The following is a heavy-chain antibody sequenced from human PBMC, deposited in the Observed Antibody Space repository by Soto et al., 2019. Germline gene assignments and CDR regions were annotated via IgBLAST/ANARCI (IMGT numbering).Heavy chain of an antibody. J-gene: IGHJ4*02. CDR3: ARDLAYSGSPGMDY. D-gene: IGHD1-26*01. Sequence: GGSLRLSCAASGFTFSSYSMNWDRQAPGKGLEWVSSISSSSIYIYYADSVKGRFTISRDNAKNSLYMQMNSLRAEDTAVYYCARDLAYSGSPGMDYWGQGPLVTVSS. CDR2: ISSSSIYI. CDR1: GFTFSSYS. V-gene: IGHV3-21*01.